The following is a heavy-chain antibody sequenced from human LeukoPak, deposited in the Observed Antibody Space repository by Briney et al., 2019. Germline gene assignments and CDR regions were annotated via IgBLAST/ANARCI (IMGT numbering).Heavy chain of an antibody. J-gene: IGHJ4*02. CDR1: GFTFSSYG. V-gene: IGHV3-33*01. Sequence: GGSLRLSCAASGFTFSSYGMHWVRQAPGKGLEWVAVIRYDGSNKYYADSVKGRFTISRDNSKNTLYLQMNSLRAEDTAVYYCARDRVGATLYFDYWGQGTLVTVSS. CDR3: ARDRVGATLYFDY. D-gene: IGHD1-26*01. CDR2: IRYDGSNK.